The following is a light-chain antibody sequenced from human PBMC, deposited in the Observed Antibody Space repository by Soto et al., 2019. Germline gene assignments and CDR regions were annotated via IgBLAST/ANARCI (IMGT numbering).Light chain of an antibody. Sequence: QSALTQPDSVSGSPGQSITISCTGTSNDVGAYNFVSWYQQHPGKAPKLLIYEVSNRPSEISDRFSGSKSGNTASLTISGLQTEDEADYYCNSYTSSITPCVFGTGTKVTVL. V-gene: IGLV2-14*01. CDR1: SNDVGAYNF. CDR3: NSYTSSITPCV. J-gene: IGLJ1*01. CDR2: EVS.